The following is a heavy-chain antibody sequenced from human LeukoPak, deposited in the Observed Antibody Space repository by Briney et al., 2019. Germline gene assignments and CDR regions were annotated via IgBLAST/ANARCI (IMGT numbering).Heavy chain of an antibody. CDR3: ARKGLVAGSRRDAFDL. CDR1: GFTFSTYA. V-gene: IGHV3-23*01. Sequence: GGSQRLSCTGSGFTFSTYAMSWVRQAPGKGLQWVSTVSGSGRNTYYTDSVKGRFTVSRDNSKNTMFLQMTSLRAEDTAIYYCARKGLVAGSRRDAFDLWGRGTKVTVSS. CDR2: VSGSGRNT. D-gene: IGHD6-19*01. J-gene: IGHJ3*01.